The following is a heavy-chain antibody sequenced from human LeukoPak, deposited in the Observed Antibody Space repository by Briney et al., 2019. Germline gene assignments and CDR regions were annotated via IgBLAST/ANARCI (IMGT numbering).Heavy chain of an antibody. CDR2: IYYGGST. J-gene: IGHJ4*02. D-gene: IGHD5-18*01. Sequence: SETLSLTCTVSGGSISSYYWSWIRQPPGKGLEWIGYIYYGGSTNYNPSLKSRVTISVDTSKNQFSLKLSSVTAADTAVYYCARKRYTAMGYFDYWGQGTLVTVSS. V-gene: IGHV4-59*01. CDR3: ARKRYTAMGYFDY. CDR1: GGSISSYY.